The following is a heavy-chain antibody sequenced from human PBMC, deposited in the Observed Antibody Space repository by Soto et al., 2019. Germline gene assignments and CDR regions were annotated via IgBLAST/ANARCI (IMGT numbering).Heavy chain of an antibody. V-gene: IGHV3-15*07. CDR1: GFTFTNAW. CDR2: IKTKTDGGTT. CDR3: ITEDYYDSSGGDY. J-gene: IGHJ4*02. D-gene: IGHD3-22*01. Sequence: GGSLRLSCAASGFTFTNAWMTWVRQAPGKGLEWVGRIKTKTDGGTTDYAAPVKGRFTISRDDSKNTLYLQMNSLKTEDTAVYYCITEDYYDSSGGDYWGQGTLVTVSS.